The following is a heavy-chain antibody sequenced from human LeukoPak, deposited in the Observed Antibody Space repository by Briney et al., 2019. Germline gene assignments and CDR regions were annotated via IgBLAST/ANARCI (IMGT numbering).Heavy chain of an antibody. V-gene: IGHV3-9*01. D-gene: IGHD3-22*01. CDR2: ISWNSGSI. CDR1: GFTFDDYA. J-gene: IGHJ4*02. Sequence: PGGSLRLSCAASGFTFDDYAMHWVRQAPGKGLEWVSGISWNSGSIGYADSVKGRFTISRDNAKNSLYLQMNSLRAEDTALYYCAKVKVGYYDSSGPFDYWGQGTLVTVSS. CDR3: AKVKVGYYDSSGPFDY.